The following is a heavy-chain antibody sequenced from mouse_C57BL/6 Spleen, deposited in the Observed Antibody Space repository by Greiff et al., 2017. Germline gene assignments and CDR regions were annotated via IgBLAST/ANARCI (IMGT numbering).Heavy chain of an antibody. D-gene: IGHD2-4*01. J-gene: IGHJ2*01. V-gene: IGHV1-52*01. CDR2: IDPSDSET. CDR3: ARGRAIYYDYDYFDY. Sequence: QVQLQQPGAELVRPGSSVKLSCKASGYTFTSYWMHWVKQRPIQGLEWIGNIDPSDSETHYNQKFKDKDTLTVDKSSSTAYMQLSSLTSEDSAVXYCARGRAIYYDYDYFDYWGQGTTLTVSS. CDR1: GYTFTSYW.